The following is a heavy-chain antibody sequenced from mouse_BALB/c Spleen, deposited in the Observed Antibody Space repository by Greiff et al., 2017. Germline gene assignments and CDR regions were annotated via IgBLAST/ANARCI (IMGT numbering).Heavy chain of an antibody. CDR1: GYTFTSYN. J-gene: IGHJ4*01. D-gene: IGHD4-1*01. V-gene: IGHV1-12*01. Sequence: QVQLKQPGAELVKPGASVKMSCKASGYTFTSYNMHWVKQTPGQGLEWIGAIYPGNGDTSYNQKFKGKATLTADKSSSTAYMQLSSLTSEDSAVYYCARSGAGTGRYAMDYWGQGTSVTVSS. CDR3: ARSGAGTGRYAMDY. CDR2: IYPGNGDT.